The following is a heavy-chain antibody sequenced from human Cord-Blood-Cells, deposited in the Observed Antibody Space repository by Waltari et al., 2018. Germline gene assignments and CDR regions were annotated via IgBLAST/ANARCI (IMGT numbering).Heavy chain of an antibody. J-gene: IGHJ2*01. CDR3: ASDRGQSWYFDL. CDR2: IIPIFGTA. CDR1: GGTFSSDA. V-gene: IGHV1-69*01. D-gene: IGHD3-10*01. Sequence: QVQLAQSGAEVKKPGSSVKVSCKASGGTFSSDAISGVRQAPGQGLEWMGGIIPIFGTANYAQKFQGRVTITADESTSTAYMELSSLRSEDTAVYYCASDRGQSWYFDLWGRGTLVTVSS.